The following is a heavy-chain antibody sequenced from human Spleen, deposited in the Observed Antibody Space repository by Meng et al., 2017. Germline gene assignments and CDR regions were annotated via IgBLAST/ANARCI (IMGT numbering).Heavy chain of an antibody. Sequence: QGQPQQWGAGLLKPSEPLSLPCVVSGGSFSDYYWSWIRQPPGKGLEWIGEINHSGSTNYNPSLESRATISVDTSQNNLSLKLSSVTAADSAVYYCARGPTTMAHGFDYWGQGTLVTVSS. CDR3: ARGPTTMAHGFDY. D-gene: IGHD4-11*01. V-gene: IGHV4-34*01. J-gene: IGHJ4*02. CDR1: GGSFSDYY. CDR2: INHSGST.